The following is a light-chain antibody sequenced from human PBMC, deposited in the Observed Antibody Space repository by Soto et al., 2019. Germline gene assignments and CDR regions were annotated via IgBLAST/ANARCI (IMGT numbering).Light chain of an antibody. CDR3: SSYTISSTLV. CDR1: SSDVGGYNY. Sequence: QSALTQPASVSGSPGQSITISCTGTSSDVGGYNYVSWYQQHPGKAPKLMISEVSHRPSGVSNRFSGSKSGNTASLTISGLQAQDEADYYCSSYTISSTLVFGGGTKLTVL. V-gene: IGLV2-14*01. J-gene: IGLJ3*02. CDR2: EVS.